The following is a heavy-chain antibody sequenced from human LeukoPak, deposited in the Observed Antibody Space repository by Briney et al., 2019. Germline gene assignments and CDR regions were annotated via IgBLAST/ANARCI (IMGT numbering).Heavy chain of an antibody. CDR1: GYSISSGYY. CDR2: IYHSGST. J-gene: IGHJ5*02. Sequence: SETLSLTCTVSGYSISSGYYWGWIRQPPGKGLEWIGSIYHSGSTYYNPSLKSRVTISVDTSKNQFSLKLSSVTAADTAVYYCARVDVIVGAKGAWFDPWGQGTLVTVSS. D-gene: IGHD1-26*01. V-gene: IGHV4-38-2*02. CDR3: ARVDVIVGAKGAWFDP.